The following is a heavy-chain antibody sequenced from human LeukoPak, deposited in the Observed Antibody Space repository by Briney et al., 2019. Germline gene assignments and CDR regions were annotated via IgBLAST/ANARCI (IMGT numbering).Heavy chain of an antibody. CDR3: ARVPLYSSSEEDDY. Sequence: GGSLRLSCAASGFTFSDYAMNWVRRAPGKGLEWISYISFSGSPIYYADSVKGRLTISRDNAKNSLYLQMNSLRAEDTAVYYCARVPLYSSSEEDDYWGQGTLVTVSS. V-gene: IGHV3-11*01. D-gene: IGHD6-13*01. CDR2: ISFSGSPI. CDR1: GFTFSDYA. J-gene: IGHJ4*02.